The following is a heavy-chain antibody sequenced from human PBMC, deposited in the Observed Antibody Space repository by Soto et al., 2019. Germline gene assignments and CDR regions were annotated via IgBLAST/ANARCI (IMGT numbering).Heavy chain of an antibody. D-gene: IGHD2-2*01. CDR1: GGTFSSYT. V-gene: IGHV1-69*02. J-gene: IGHJ6*03. Sequence: SVKVSCKASGGTFSSYTISWVRQAPGQGLEWMGRIIPILGIANYAQKFQGRVTITADKSTSTAYMELSSLRSEDTAVYYCASSRYCSSTSCYFYYYYYMDVWGKGTTVTVSS. CDR3: ASSRYCSSTSCYFYYYYYMDV. CDR2: IIPILGIA.